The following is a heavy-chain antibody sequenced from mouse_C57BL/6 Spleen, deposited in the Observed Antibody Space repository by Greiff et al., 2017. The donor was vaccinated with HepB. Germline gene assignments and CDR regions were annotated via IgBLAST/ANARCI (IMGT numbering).Heavy chain of an antibody. D-gene: IGHD1-1*01. CDR2: IHPNSGST. CDR3: ARGDTTVVDYFDY. V-gene: IGHV1-64*01. Sequence: VQLQQPGAELVKPGASVKLSCKASGYTFTSYWMHWVKQRPGQGLEWIGMIHPNSGSTNYNEKFKSKATLTVDKSSSTAYMQLSSLTSEDSAVYYCARGDTTVVDYFDYWGQGTTLTVSS. J-gene: IGHJ2*01. CDR1: GYTFTSYW.